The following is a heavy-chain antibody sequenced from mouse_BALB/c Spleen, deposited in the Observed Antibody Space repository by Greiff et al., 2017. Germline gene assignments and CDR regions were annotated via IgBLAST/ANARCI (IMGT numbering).Heavy chain of an antibody. CDR1: GYTFTDYW. Sequence: QVQLQQSGAELVMPGASVKMSCKASGYTFTDYWMHWVKQRPGQGLEWIGAIDTSDSYTSYNQKFKVKATLTVDESSSTAYMQLSSLTSEDSAVYYCAREGYGNGGFAYWGQGTLVTVSA. J-gene: IGHJ3*01. D-gene: IGHD2-1*01. CDR2: IDTSDSYT. V-gene: IGHV1-69*01. CDR3: AREGYGNGGFAY.